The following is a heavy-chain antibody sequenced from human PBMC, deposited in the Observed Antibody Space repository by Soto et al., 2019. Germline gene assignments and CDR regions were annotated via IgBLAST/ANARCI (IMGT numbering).Heavy chain of an antibody. J-gene: IGHJ4*02. CDR2: IYYSGST. CDR3: ARQLLEEWLVAPNFAY. CDR1: GGSISSSSYY. V-gene: IGHV4-39*01. Sequence: SETLSLTCTVSGGSISSSSYYWGWIRQPPGKGLEWIGSIYYSGSTYYNPSLKGRVTISVDTSKNQFSLKLSSVTAADTAVYYCARQLLEEWLVAPNFAYWGQGTLVTVSS. D-gene: IGHD6-19*01.